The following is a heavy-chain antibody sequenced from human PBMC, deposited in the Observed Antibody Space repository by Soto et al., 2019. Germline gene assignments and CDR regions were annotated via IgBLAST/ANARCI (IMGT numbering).Heavy chain of an antibody. J-gene: IGHJ3*02. CDR2: ISSSSSTI. CDR1: GFTFSSYS. D-gene: IGHD1-20*01. V-gene: IGHV3-48*02. CDR3: ARVDNWNEVPDAFDI. Sequence: EVQLVESGGGLVQPGGSLRLSCAASGFTFSSYSMNWVRQAPGKGLEWVSYISSSSSTIYYADSVKGRFTISRDNAKNSLYLQMNRLRDEDTAVYYCARVDNWNEVPDAFDIWGQGTMVTVSS.